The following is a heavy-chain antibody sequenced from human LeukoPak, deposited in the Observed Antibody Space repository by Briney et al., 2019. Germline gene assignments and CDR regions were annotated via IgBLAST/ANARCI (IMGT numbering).Heavy chain of an antibody. V-gene: IGHV3-20*04. CDR3: ARVRGAGYSGYDLDY. CDR1: GFTFDEYG. D-gene: IGHD5-12*01. Sequence: GGSLRLSCAASGFTFDEYGMSWVRQAPGKGLEWVSGINWNGGSTGYADSVKGRFTISRDNAKNSLYLQMNSLRAEDTALYYCARVRGAGYSGYDLDYWGQGTLVTVSS. CDR2: INWNGGST. J-gene: IGHJ4*02.